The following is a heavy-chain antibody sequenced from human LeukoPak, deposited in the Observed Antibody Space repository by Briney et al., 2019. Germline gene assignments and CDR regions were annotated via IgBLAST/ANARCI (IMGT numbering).Heavy chain of an antibody. V-gene: IGHV4-39*07. CDR3: TRLSIAAAGNQGTEYFQH. CDR1: GASISSSAYY. Sequence: PSETLSLTCSVSGASISSSAYYWAWIRQPPGKGLEWVGSIYFSGSTYYNPSLKSRLIISVDTSKSQFSLKLSSVTAADTAVYYCTRLSIAAAGNQGTEYFQHWGQGTLVTVSS. D-gene: IGHD6-13*01. CDR2: IYFSGST. J-gene: IGHJ1*01.